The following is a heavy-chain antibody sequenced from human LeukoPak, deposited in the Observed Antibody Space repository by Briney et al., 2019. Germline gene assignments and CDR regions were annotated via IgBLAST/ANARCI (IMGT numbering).Heavy chain of an antibody. CDR2: MNPNSGNT. CDR1: GYTFTSYD. J-gene: IGHJ4*02. CDR3: ARVSTMVRGARQRERKYYFDY. Sequence: ASVKVSCKASGYTFTSYDINWVRQATGQGLEWMGWMNPNSGNTGYAQKFQGRVTMTRNTSISTAYMELSSLRSEDTAVYYCARVSTMVRGARQRERKYYFDYWGQGTLVTVSS. D-gene: IGHD3-10*01. V-gene: IGHV1-8*01.